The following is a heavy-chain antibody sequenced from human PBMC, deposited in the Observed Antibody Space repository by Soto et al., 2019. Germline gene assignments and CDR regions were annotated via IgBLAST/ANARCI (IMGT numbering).Heavy chain of an antibody. CDR3: AKDLGSGATKSDYYGMDV. Sequence: SLRLSCAASVFTFSSYGMHWVRQAPGKGLEWVAVISYDGSNKYYADSVKGRFTISRDNSKNTLYLQMNSLRAEDTAVYYCAKDLGSGATKSDYYGMDVWGQGTTVTVSS. J-gene: IGHJ6*02. CDR1: VFTFSSYG. CDR2: ISYDGSNK. D-gene: IGHD3-10*01. V-gene: IGHV3-30*18.